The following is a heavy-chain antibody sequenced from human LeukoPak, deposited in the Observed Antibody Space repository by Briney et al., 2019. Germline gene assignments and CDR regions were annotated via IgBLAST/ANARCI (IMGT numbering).Heavy chain of an antibody. J-gene: IGHJ4*01. Sequence: SSETLSLTCSVSGGSINSGEHYWSWIRQPPGKGLEWIGYTYHTGSTFYNPSLKSRVTISLDTSKNLFSLELASVPAADTAVYYCAREGRLYGTSSFDYWGQGALVSVCS. CDR1: GGSINSGEHY. D-gene: IGHD2-8*01. CDR2: TYHTGST. V-gene: IGHV4-30-4*01. CDR3: AREGRLYGTSSFDY.